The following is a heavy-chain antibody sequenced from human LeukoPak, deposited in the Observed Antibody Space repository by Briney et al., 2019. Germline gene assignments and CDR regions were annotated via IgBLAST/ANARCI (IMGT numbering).Heavy chain of an antibody. CDR2: INHGGSP. Sequence: SETLSLTCAVYGGSFSNYYWTWIRQPPGKGLEWIGEINHGGSPNYSPSLKSRVTISVDTSKSQFSLKLSSVTAADTAVYYCARGTAMVLRNNHYFDSWGQGTLVTVSS. CDR3: ARGTAMVLRNNHYFDS. CDR1: GGSFSNYY. J-gene: IGHJ4*02. V-gene: IGHV4-34*01. D-gene: IGHD5-18*01.